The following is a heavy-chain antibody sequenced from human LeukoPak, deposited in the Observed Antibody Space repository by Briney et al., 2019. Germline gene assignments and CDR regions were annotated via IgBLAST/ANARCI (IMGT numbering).Heavy chain of an antibody. D-gene: IGHD1-26*01. CDR2: ISGSGDNT. Sequence: GGSLRLSCAASGFSFRTYGMSWVRQAPGERLEWVSGISGSGDNTHNADFVKGRFTISRDNSKNTLYLQMNSLRAEDTAVYYCAKIAETSGIYGQGYDYWGQGTLVTVSS. V-gene: IGHV3-23*01. CDR3: AKIAETSGIYGQGYDY. J-gene: IGHJ4*02. CDR1: GFSFRTYG.